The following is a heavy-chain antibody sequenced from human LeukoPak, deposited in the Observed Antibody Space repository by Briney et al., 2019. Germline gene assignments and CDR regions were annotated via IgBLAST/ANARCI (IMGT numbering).Heavy chain of an antibody. V-gene: IGHV4-30-2*01. J-gene: IGHJ4*02. Sequence: SQTLSLTCIVSGGSISSGGYYWSWIRQPPGKGLEGIGYIYHSGSTYYNPSLKSRVTISVDRSKNQFSLKLSSVTAADTAVYYCAREIAAAGNPYYDYWGQGTLVTVSS. CDR1: GGSISSGGYY. CDR3: AREIAAAGNPYYDY. CDR2: IYHSGST. D-gene: IGHD6-13*01.